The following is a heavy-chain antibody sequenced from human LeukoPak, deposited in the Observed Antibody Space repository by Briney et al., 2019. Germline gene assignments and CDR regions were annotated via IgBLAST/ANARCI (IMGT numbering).Heavy chain of an antibody. Sequence: SETLSLTCSVSCGSICSACDFWGWIRPPPGKGLGLIGTFYYGGSTYYSASLKSRVTMSGDTSRNQFSLRLSSVNAADTAVYYCAKAGVRYSEGRALYAFDGWGPRTMVTASS. D-gene: IGHD2-15*01. CDR1: CGSICSACDF. CDR2: FYYGGST. CDR3: AKAGVRYSEGRALYAFDG. J-gene: IGHJ3*01. V-gene: IGHV4-39*01.